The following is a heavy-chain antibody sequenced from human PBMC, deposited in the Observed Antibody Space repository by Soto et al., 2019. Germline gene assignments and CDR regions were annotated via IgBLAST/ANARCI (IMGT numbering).Heavy chain of an antibody. Sequence: EVQLLESGGGLVQPGGSLRLSCAASGFTFSSYAMSWVRQAPGKGLEWVSAISGSGGSTYYADSVKGRFTISRDNSKNTLYLQMNSLRAEETAVYYCAKDLWFGELFQDRYNWFDPWGKGTLVTVSS. J-gene: IGHJ5*02. D-gene: IGHD3-10*01. CDR1: GFTFSSYA. V-gene: IGHV3-23*01. CDR3: AKDLWFGELFQDRYNWFDP. CDR2: ISGSGGST.